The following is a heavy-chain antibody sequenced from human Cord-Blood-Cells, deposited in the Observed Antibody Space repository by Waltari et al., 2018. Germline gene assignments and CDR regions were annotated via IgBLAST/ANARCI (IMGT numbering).Heavy chain of an antibody. CDR2: IYHSGST. J-gene: IGHJ3*02. CDR3: ARGGGYSSSHDAFDI. CDR1: GYSISSGYY. Sequence: QVQLQESGPGLMKPSETLSLTCAVSGYSISSGYYWGWIRQPPGKGLEWIGSIYHSGSTYHNPSLKSRVTMSLDTSKNQFSLKLSSGTAADTAVYYCARGGGYSSSHDAFDIWGQGTMVTVSS. D-gene: IGHD6-6*01. V-gene: IGHV4-38-2*01.